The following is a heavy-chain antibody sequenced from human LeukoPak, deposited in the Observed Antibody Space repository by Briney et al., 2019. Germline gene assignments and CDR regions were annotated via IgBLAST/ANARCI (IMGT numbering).Heavy chain of an antibody. CDR3: ARGDSTVTPKYFQY. D-gene: IGHD4-23*01. CDR2: IFYSGST. CDR1: GGSISSYY. V-gene: IGHV4-59*01. J-gene: IGHJ1*01. Sequence: ASETLSLTCTVSGGSISSYYWSWIRQPPGKGLEWIGYIFYSGSTNYNPSLKSRVTISIDTSKNQFSLKLSSVTAADTAVYYCARGDSTVTPKYFQYWGQGTLVTVSS.